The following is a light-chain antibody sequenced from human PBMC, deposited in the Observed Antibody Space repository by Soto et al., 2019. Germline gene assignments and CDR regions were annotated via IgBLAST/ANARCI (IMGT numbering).Light chain of an antibody. Sequence: DIVMTQSPLSLPVTPGEPASISCRSSQSLLHSNGYSYLDWYLQKPGQSPQLLIYLGSNRASGVPDRFSGSGSGTDFTLKISRVEAEDVGVYYCMQALQKATFGPGTKVDIK. V-gene: IGKV2-28*01. CDR3: MQALQKAT. J-gene: IGKJ3*01. CDR1: QSLLHSNGYSY. CDR2: LGS.